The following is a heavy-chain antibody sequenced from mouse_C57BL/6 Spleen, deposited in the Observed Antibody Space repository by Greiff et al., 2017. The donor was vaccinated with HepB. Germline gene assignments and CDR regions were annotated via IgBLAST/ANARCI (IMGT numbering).Heavy chain of an antibody. Sequence: VQLQQSGAALVRPGASVTLSCKASGYTFTDYEMHWVKQTPVHGLDWIGAIDPETGGTAYNQKFKGKAILTADKSSSTAYMELRSLTSEDSAVYYCTRRNYYGSLDYWGQGTTLTVSS. CDR3: TRRNYYGSLDY. J-gene: IGHJ2*01. CDR1: GYTFTDYE. CDR2: IDPETGGT. D-gene: IGHD1-1*01. V-gene: IGHV1-15*01.